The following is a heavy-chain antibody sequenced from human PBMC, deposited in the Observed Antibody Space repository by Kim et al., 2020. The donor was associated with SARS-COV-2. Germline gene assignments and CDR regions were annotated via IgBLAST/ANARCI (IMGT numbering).Heavy chain of an antibody. Sequence: GGSLRLSCAASVFTFSSYSMNWVRQAPGKGLEWVSSISSSSSYIYYADSVKGRFTISRDNAKNSLYLQMNSLRAEDTAVYYCARVVVCSSTSCYGYYFDYWGQGTLVTVSS. D-gene: IGHD2-2*01. J-gene: IGHJ4*02. CDR2: ISSSSSYI. CDR3: ARVVVCSSTSCYGYYFDY. V-gene: IGHV3-21*01. CDR1: VFTFSSYS.